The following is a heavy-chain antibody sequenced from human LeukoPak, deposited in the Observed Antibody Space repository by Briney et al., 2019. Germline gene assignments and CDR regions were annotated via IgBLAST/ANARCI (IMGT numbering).Heavy chain of an antibody. V-gene: IGHV1-8*02. CDR2: MNPHSGNT. CDR3: ARATVWEDGYYFDY. D-gene: IGHD1-26*01. J-gene: IGHJ4*02. Sequence: VASVKVSCKASGYTFTTYDINWVRQATGQGLEWMGWMNPHSGNTGYAQKFQGRVTMTRDTSTSTAYMELRSLRSDDTAVYYCARATVWEDGYYFDYWGQGTLVTVSS. CDR1: GYTFTTYD.